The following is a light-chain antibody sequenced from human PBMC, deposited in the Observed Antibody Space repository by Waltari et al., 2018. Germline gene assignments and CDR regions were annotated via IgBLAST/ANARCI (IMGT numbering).Light chain of an antibody. V-gene: IGLV3-1*01. Sequence: SYELTQPPSVSVSPGQTASITCYGDKWGEKYACWYQQKPGQSPVLVIYQDSKRPSGIPERFSGSNSGNTATLTISGTQAMDEADYYCQAWDSSTVVFGGGTKLTVL. CDR3: QAWDSSTVV. J-gene: IGLJ2*01. CDR1: KWGEKY. CDR2: QDS.